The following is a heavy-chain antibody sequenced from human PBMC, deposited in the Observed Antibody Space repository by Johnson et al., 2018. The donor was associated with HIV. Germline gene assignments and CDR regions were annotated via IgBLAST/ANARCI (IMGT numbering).Heavy chain of an antibody. J-gene: IGHJ3*02. D-gene: IGHD6-19*01. V-gene: IGHV3-30*04. Sequence: QVQLVESGGGVVQPERSLRLSCSASAFTFSRHAMHWVRQAPGKGLEWVAVISYDGSNKYYADSVKGRFTISRDNSKNTLYLQMNSLRAEDTAVYYCAKDREWLVPTPLDAFDIWGQGTMVTVSS. CDR3: AKDREWLVPTPLDAFDI. CDR1: AFTFSRHA. CDR2: ISYDGSNK.